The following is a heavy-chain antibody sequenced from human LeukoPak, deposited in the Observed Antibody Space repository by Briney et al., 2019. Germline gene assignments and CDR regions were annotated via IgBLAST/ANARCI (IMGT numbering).Heavy chain of an antibody. CDR1: GGSVRFYY. CDR3: ARGRRSGYDFWSGYPNYYYMDV. Sequence: SETLSLTCTVSGGSVRFYYWSWLRQSPGKGLEWIGYIYNSGTTNYNPSLKSRVTISVDTSKNQFSLKLSSVTAADTAVYYCARGRRSGYDFWSGYPNYYYMDVWGKGTTVTVSS. J-gene: IGHJ6*03. CDR2: IYNSGTT. V-gene: IGHV4-59*02. D-gene: IGHD3-3*01.